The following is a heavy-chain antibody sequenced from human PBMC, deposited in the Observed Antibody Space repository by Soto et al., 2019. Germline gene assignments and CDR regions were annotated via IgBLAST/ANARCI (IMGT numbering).Heavy chain of an antibody. CDR3: ASPPLGSITIFGITHKEVDY. Sequence: GGSLRLSCAASGFTFSSYAMSWVRQAPGKGLEWVSAISGSGGSTYYADSVKGRFTISRDNSKNTLYLQMNSLRAEDTAVYYCASPPLGSITIFGITHKEVDYWGQGTLVTVSS. J-gene: IGHJ4*02. CDR1: GFTFSSYA. V-gene: IGHV3-23*01. CDR2: ISGSGGST. D-gene: IGHD3-3*01.